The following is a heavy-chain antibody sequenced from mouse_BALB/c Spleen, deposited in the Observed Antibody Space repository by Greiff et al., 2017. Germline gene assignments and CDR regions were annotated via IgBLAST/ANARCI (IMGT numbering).Heavy chain of an antibody. V-gene: IGHV2-9*02. J-gene: IGHJ4*01. CDR3: ARYYGSSYGAMDY. D-gene: IGHD1-1*01. CDR1: GFSLTSYG. Sequence: VQVVESGPGLVAPSQSLSITCTVSGFSLTSYGVHWVRQPPGKGLEWLGVIWAGGSTNYNSALMSRLSISKDNSKSQVFLKMNSLQTDDTAMYYCARYYGSSYGAMDYWGQGTSVTVSS. CDR2: IWAGGST.